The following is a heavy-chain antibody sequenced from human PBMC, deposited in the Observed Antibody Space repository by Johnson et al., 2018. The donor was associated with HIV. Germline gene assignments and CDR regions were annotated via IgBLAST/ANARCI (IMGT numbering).Heavy chain of an antibody. D-gene: IGHD4-17*01. CDR1: GFTFSSYA. CDR3: ARHAGGDFTYGLFQH. Sequence: VQLVESGGGVVRPGGSLRLSCAASGFTFSSYAMHWVRQAPGKGLEWVAVISYDGSNKYDADSVKGRFTISRDNSKNTLYLQMNSLRVEDTAVYYCARHAGGDFTYGLFQHWGRGTLVTVSS. CDR2: ISYDGSNK. V-gene: IGHV3-30*04. J-gene: IGHJ1*01.